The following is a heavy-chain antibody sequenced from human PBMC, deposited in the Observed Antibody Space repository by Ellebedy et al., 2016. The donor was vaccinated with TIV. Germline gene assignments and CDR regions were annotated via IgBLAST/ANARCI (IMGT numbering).Heavy chain of an antibody. CDR2: IHPSGGRT. CDR1: GYTFTTYG. V-gene: IGHV1-46*01. Sequence: ASVKVSCXASGYTFTTYGIIWVRQAPGQGLEWMGMIHPSGGRTRYAQKFQGRVTVTRDTSTSTVYMELNSLRSEDTAVYFCARDDSTGYRPGLWGQGTLVTVSS. CDR3: ARDDSTGYRPGL. D-gene: IGHD3-22*01. J-gene: IGHJ4*02.